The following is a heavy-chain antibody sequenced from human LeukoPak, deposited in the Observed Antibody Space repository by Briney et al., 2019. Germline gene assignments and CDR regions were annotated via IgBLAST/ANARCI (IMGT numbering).Heavy chain of an antibody. D-gene: IGHD7-27*01. V-gene: IGHV4-31*03. J-gene: IGHJ6*02. CDR2: IYYSGST. CDR1: GGSISSGGYY. Sequence: SETLSLTCTVSGGSISSGGYYWSWIRQHPGKGLEWIGYIYYSGSTYYNPSLKSRVTISVDTSKNQFSLKLSSVTAADTAVYYCARLPGDYYGMDVWGQGTTVTVSS. CDR3: ARLPGDYYGMDV.